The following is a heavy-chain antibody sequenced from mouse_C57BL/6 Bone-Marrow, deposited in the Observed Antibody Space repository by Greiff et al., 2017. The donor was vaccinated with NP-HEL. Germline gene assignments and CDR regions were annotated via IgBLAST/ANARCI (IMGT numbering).Heavy chain of an antibody. J-gene: IGHJ3*01. V-gene: IGHV14-4*01. D-gene: IGHD1-1*01. Sequence: VQLKESGAELVRPGASVKLSCTASGFNIKDDYMHWVKQRPEQGLEWIGWIDPENGDTEYASKFQGKATITADTSSNTAYLQLSSLTSEDTAVHYCTVTTVAPRGQGTLVTVSA. CDR3: TVTTVAP. CDR2: IDPENGDT. CDR1: GFNIKDDY.